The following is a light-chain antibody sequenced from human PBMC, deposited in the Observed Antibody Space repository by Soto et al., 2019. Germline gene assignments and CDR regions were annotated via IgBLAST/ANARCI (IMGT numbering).Light chain of an antibody. V-gene: IGKV3-20*01. J-gene: IGKJ1*01. Sequence: EIVLTQSPATLSLSPGERATLSCRASQTISSSYLAWYQQKPGQAPWLVIYSASSRATGIPDRISGSASGAEFTLTISRLEPDDFAVYFCQHYGNSPQTFGQGTKVEMK. CDR1: QTISSSY. CDR3: QHYGNSPQT. CDR2: SAS.